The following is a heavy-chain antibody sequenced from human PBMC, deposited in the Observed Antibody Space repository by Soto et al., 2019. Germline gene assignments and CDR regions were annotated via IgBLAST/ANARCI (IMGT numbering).Heavy chain of an antibody. CDR1: GSTFSSYA. Sequence: EVQLLESGGGLVQPGGSLRLSCAASGSTFSSYAMSWVRQAPGKGLEWVSAISGSGGSTYYADSVKGRFTISRDNSKNTLYLQMNSLRAEDTAVYYCANPPIAARHYYYYGMDVWGQGTTVTVSS. J-gene: IGHJ6*02. D-gene: IGHD6-6*01. V-gene: IGHV3-23*01. CDR3: ANPPIAARHYYYYGMDV. CDR2: ISGSGGST.